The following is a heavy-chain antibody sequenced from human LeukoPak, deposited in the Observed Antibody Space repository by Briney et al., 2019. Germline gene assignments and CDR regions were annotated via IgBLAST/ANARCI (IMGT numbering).Heavy chain of an antibody. Sequence: ASVKVSCKASGYTFTGYYMHWVRQAPGQGLEWMGWIKPNNGGTSYAQKFQGRVTMTRDTSITTAYMELSRVRSDDTAVYFCARSDSEGATNGYYWGPGTLVTVSS. CDR2: IKPNNGGT. V-gene: IGHV1-2*02. CDR3: ARSDSEGATNGYY. J-gene: IGHJ4*02. D-gene: IGHD1-26*01. CDR1: GYTFTGYY.